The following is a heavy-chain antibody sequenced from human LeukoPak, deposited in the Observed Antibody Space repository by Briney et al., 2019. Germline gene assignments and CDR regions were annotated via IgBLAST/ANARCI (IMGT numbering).Heavy chain of an antibody. CDR1: GFTFSSYG. Sequence: GSLRLSCATSGFTFSSYGMHWVRQAPGKGLEWVAFIRYDGSNKYYADSVKGRFTISRDNSKNSLYLQMNSLRAEDTALYYCAKDGKNYFDYWGQGTLVTVSS. V-gene: IGHV3-30*02. CDR2: IRYDGSNK. CDR3: AKDGKNYFDY. J-gene: IGHJ4*02. D-gene: IGHD1-26*01.